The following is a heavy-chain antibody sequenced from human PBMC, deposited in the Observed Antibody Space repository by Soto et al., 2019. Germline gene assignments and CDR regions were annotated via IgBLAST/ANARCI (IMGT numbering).Heavy chain of an antibody. Sequence: QVPLVQSGAEVRKPGASVKVSCKASGYTFTRYAMHWVRQAPGQRLEWVGWINIGNGKTKYSQKFQGRVTITRDTSATTLYLVLSSLRSEDTAVYYCAREGVNYGWYFDLWGRGTLATVSS. CDR2: INIGNGKT. D-gene: IGHD3-10*01. CDR1: GYTFTRYA. CDR3: AREGVNYGWYFDL. J-gene: IGHJ2*01. V-gene: IGHV1-3*04.